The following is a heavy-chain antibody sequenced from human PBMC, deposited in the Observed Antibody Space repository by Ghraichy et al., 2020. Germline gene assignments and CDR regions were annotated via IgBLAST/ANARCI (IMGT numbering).Heavy chain of an antibody. V-gene: IGHV3-15*01. CDR1: GFTFSNAW. CDR2: IKSKTDGGTT. CDR3: TTGGSSWYRYYYYGMDV. Sequence: GGSLRLSCAASGFTFSNAWMSWVRQAPGKGLEWVGRIKSKTDGGTTDYAAPVKGRFTISRDDSKNTLYLQMNSLKTEDTAVYYCTTGGSSWYRYYYYGMDVWGQGTTVIVSS. J-gene: IGHJ6*02. D-gene: IGHD6-13*01.